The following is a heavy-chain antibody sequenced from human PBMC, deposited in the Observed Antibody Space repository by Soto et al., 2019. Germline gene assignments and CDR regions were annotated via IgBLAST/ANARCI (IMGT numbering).Heavy chain of an antibody. CDR1: GFTFSSYA. CDR3: AKDQYYGSGSYYSPY. CDR2: ISGSGGST. J-gene: IGHJ4*02. V-gene: IGHV3-23*01. Sequence: EVQLLESGGGLVQPGGSLRLSCAASGFTFSSYAMSWVRQAPGKGLEWVSAISGSGGSTYYADSVKGRFTISRDNSKNTLYLQVNSLRAEDTAVYYCAKDQYYGSGSYYSPYWGQGTLVTVSS. D-gene: IGHD3-10*01.